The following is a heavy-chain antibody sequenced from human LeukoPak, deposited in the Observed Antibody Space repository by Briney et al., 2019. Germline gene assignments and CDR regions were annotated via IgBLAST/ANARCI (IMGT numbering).Heavy chain of an antibody. J-gene: IGHJ4*02. Sequence: GGSLRLSCAASGFTFSSYAMHWVRQAPGKGLEWVAVISYDGSNKYYAGSVKGRFTISRDNSKNTLYLQMNSLRAEDTAVYYCAREMEDPMVAARPRGYYFDYWGQGTLVTVSS. V-gene: IGHV3-30*04. CDR1: GFTFSSYA. CDR3: AREMEDPMVAARPRGYYFDY. D-gene: IGHD6-6*01. CDR2: ISYDGSNK.